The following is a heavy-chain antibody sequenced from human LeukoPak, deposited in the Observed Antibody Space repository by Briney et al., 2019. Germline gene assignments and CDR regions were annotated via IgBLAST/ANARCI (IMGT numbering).Heavy chain of an antibody. J-gene: IGHJ4*02. CDR1: GGSISSYY. Sequence: KSSETLSLTCTVSGGSISSYYWSWIRQPPGKGLEWIGSIYYSGSTYYNPSLKSRVTISVDTSKNQFSLKLSSVTAADTAVYYCARDRDRGYYDSSGSPHFDYWGQGTLVTVSS. D-gene: IGHD3-22*01. CDR2: IYYSGST. V-gene: IGHV4-39*07. CDR3: ARDRDRGYYDSSGSPHFDY.